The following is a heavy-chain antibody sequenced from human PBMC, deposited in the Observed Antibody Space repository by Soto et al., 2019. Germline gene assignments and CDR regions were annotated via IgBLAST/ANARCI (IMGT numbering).Heavy chain of an antibody. CDR2: INPKSGGT. J-gene: IGHJ6*02. Sequence: ASVKVSCKASGYSFTDYHIHWLRQSAGQGLEWLGRINPKSGGTSTAQKFQGWVTMTTDTSISTASMELTRLTSDDTAIYYCARGDSTDCSNGVCSFFYNHGMDVWGQGTTVTVSS. V-gene: IGHV1-2*04. CDR3: ARGDSTDCSNGVCSFFYNHGMDV. D-gene: IGHD2-8*01. CDR1: GYSFTDYH.